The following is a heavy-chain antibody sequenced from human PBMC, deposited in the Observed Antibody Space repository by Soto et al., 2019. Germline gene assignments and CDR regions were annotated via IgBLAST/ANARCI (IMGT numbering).Heavy chain of an antibody. D-gene: IGHD5-12*01. CDR2: INAGNADT. CDR3: AREYVAPLTNWFDP. J-gene: IGHJ5*02. Sequence: ASVKVSCKTSGYTFTSYTINWVRQAPGQRLEWMGWINAGNADTKYSQKFQDRVTFTRDTSASTAYMELSSLRSEDTSVYYCAREYVAPLTNWFDPWGQGTLVTVSS. CDR1: GYTFTSYT. V-gene: IGHV1-3*01.